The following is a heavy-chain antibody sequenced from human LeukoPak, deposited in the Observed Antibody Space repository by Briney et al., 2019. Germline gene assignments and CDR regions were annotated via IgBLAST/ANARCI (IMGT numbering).Heavy chain of an antibody. CDR1: GGSFSGYY. D-gene: IGHD4-17*01. CDR2: INHSGST. V-gene: IGHV4-34*01. CDR3: ARETGYGDYGYFDY. Sequence: PSETLSLTCAVYGGSFSGYYRSWIRQPPGKGLEWIGEINHSGSTNYNPSLKSRVTISVDTSKNQFSLKLSSVTAADTAVYYCARETGYGDYGYFDYWGQGTLVTVSS. J-gene: IGHJ4*02.